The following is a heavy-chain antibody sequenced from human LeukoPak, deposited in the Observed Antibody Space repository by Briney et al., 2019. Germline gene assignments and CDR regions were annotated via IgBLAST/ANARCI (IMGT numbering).Heavy chain of an antibody. CDR3: AKTRDFWGPIFDY. CDR2: ISGSGGST. J-gene: IGHJ4*02. V-gene: IGHV3-23*01. CDR1: GFIFSSYG. Sequence: GGSLRLSCAASGFIFSSYGMHWVRQAPGKGLEWVSVISGSGGSTYYADSVKGRFTISRDNSKNTLYLQMNSLRAEDTAVYYCAKTRDFWGPIFDYWGQGTLVTVSS. D-gene: IGHD3-3*01.